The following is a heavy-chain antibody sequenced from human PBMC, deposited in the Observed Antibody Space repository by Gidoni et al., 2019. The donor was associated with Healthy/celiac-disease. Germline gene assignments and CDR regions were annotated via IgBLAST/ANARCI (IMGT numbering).Heavy chain of an antibody. D-gene: IGHD3-10*01. Sequence: EVKLVESGGGLVQPGRSLRLSCAASGFTFDDYAMHWVRQAPGKGLEWVSGISWNSGSIDDADSVKGRFTISRDNAKNSLYLQMNSLRAEDTALYYCAKDWNYYGSGSYSFFDYWGQGTLVTVSS. CDR2: ISWNSGSI. J-gene: IGHJ4*02. V-gene: IGHV3-9*01. CDR1: GFTFDDYA. CDR3: AKDWNYYGSGSYSFFDY.